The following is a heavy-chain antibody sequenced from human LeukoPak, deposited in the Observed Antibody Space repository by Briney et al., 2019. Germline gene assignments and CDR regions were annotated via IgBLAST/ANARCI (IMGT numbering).Heavy chain of an antibody. CDR3: AKGVVPAAIPFDY. D-gene: IGHD2-2*01. J-gene: IGHJ4*02. CDR2: IRYDGSNK. Sequence: GGSLRLSCAASGFTFTSYGMHRVRQAPGKGLEWVAFIRYDGSNKYYADSVKGRFTISRDNSKNTLYLLMNSLRAEDTAVYYCAKGVVPAAIPFDYWGQGTLVTVSS. V-gene: IGHV3-30*02. CDR1: GFTFTSYG.